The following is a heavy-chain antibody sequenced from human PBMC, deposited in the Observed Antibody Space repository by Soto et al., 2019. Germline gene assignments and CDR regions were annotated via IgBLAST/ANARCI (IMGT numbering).Heavy chain of an antibody. CDR2: IYYSGST. V-gene: IGHV4-31*11. D-gene: IGHD3-22*01. Sequence: SLELACAVSGGSINSWGYYWCWIRQHPGKGLEWIGYIYYSGSTYYKPSLKSRVTISVDTSKNQFSLKLSSVTAADTDVYYCARAPIEYDSRGYLGTFDYWGKGTLVTVSS. CDR3: ARAPIEYDSRGYLGTFDY. CDR1: GGSINSWGYY. J-gene: IGHJ4*02.